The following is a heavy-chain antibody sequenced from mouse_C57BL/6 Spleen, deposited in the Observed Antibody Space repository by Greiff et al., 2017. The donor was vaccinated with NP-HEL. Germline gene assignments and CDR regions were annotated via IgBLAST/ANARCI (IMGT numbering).Heavy chain of an antibody. Sequence: QVQLQQPGAELAKPGASVKLSCKASGYTFTSYWMHWVKQRPGQGLEWIGMIHPNSGSTNYNEKFKSKATLTVDTSSSTAYMQLSSLTSEDAAVYYCARRDYGSSPFAYWGQGTLVTVSA. V-gene: IGHV1-64*01. CDR2: IHPNSGST. J-gene: IGHJ3*01. CDR1: GYTFTSYW. D-gene: IGHD1-1*01. CDR3: ARRDYGSSPFAY.